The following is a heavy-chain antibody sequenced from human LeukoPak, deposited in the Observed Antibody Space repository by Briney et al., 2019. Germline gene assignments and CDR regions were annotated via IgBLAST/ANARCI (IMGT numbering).Heavy chain of an antibody. J-gene: IGHJ6*03. D-gene: IGHD1-1*01. CDR1: GFTFHNYA. CDR2: IGASGDNI. CDR3: ARGPPRGKYYYMDV. V-gene: IGHV3-23*01. Sequence: GGSLRLSCEASGFTFHNYAMAWVRQAPGKGLEYVSSIGASGDNIYYGGSVKGRFTISRDNSKNTLFLQMNSLTAGDTAVYYCARGPPRGKYYYMDVWGKGTTVTVSS.